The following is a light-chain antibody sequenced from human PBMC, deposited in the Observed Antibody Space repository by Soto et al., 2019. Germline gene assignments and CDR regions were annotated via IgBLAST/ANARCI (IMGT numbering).Light chain of an antibody. J-gene: IGKJ4*01. CDR1: QGIRSD. CDR3: LQHNSHPFT. CDR2: AAS. V-gene: IGKV1-17*01. Sequence: DIQMTQSPSSLSASVGDRVTITCRASQGIRSDLTWYQQKLGKAPKRLITAASSLRSGVPSRFSGSGSGTEFTLTISGLQPEELATYYCLQHNSHPFTFGGGTKVEIE.